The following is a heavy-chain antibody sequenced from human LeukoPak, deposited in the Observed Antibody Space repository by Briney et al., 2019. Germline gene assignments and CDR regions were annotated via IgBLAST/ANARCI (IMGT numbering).Heavy chain of an antibody. J-gene: IGHJ4*02. CDR1: GGTFSSYA. CDR3: ARTMTAAADSFDY. V-gene: IGHV1-18*01. D-gene: IGHD6-13*01. CDR2: ISAYNGNT. Sequence: ASVKVSCKASGGTFSSYAISWVRQAPGQGLGWMGWISAYNGNTNYAQKLQGRVTMTTDTSTSTAYMELRSLRSDDTAVYYCARTMTAAADSFDYWGQGTLVTVSS.